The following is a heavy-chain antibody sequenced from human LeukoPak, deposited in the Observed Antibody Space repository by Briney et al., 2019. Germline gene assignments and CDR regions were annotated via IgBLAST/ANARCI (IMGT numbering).Heavy chain of an antibody. D-gene: IGHD2-2*01. CDR1: GFTFSNYA. Sequence: GGSLRLSCAASGFTFSNYAMSWVRQAPGKGLEWVSGISGSGGTTHYADSAKGRLTISRDNSKNTLYLEMNSLRAEDTAVYYCAKEPTQLLFVSYYLDYWGQGTLVTVSS. V-gene: IGHV3-23*01. CDR3: AKEPTQLLFVSYYLDY. J-gene: IGHJ4*02. CDR2: ISGSGGTT.